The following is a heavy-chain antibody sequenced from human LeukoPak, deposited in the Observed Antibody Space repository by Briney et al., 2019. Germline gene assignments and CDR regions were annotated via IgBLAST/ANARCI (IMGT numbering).Heavy chain of an antibody. CDR1: MGAIRIFY. Sequence: SEPLSLTCTLSMGAIRIFYRGCIWQPPGKGLEWIGYIYYSGITNYNPSLKSRVTISVDTSKKQFSLKLSSVTAADTAVYYCAIHLDFYDSSGYYSPNWHFDLWGRGTLVTVSS. CDR2: IYYSGIT. D-gene: IGHD3-22*01. V-gene: IGHV4-59*08. J-gene: IGHJ2*01. CDR3: AIHLDFYDSSGYYSPNWHFDL.